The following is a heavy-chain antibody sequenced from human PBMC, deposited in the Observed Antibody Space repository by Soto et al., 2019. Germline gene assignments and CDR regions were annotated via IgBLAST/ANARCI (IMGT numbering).Heavy chain of an antibody. CDR3: ASSRAAAGVAIGY. CDR2: IWYDGSNK. Sequence: PGGSLRLSCAASGFTFSSYGMHWVRQAPGKGLEWVAVIWYDGSNKYYADSVKGRFTISRDNSKNTLYLQMNSLRAEDTAVYYCASSRAAAGVAIGYWGQGTLVTVSS. V-gene: IGHV3-33*01. CDR1: GFTFSSYG. J-gene: IGHJ4*02. D-gene: IGHD6-13*01.